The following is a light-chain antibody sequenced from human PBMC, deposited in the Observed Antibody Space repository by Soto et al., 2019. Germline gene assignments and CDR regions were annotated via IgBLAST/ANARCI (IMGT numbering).Light chain of an antibody. Sequence: EILFTQSPVTLSLSPVERATLSCSASQSVSPSSLSWYQQRPGQSPRLLIYCASSRATGIPDRFSGRGSGTDFTLIISRLEPEDFAVYYCQQFAGSFGGGTKVDIK. V-gene: IGKV3-20*01. CDR2: CAS. CDR3: QQFAGS. J-gene: IGKJ4*02. CDR1: QSVSPSS.